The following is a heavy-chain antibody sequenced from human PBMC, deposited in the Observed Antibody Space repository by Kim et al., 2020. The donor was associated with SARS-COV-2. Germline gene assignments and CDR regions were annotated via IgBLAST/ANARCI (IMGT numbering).Heavy chain of an antibody. D-gene: IGHD5-18*01. Sequence: LKSRVTISVDTSKNQFSLKLSSVTAADTAVYYCARARQLPSVSYYYGMDVWGQGTTVTVSS. V-gene: IGHV4-59*01. J-gene: IGHJ6*02. CDR3: ARARQLPSVSYYYGMDV.